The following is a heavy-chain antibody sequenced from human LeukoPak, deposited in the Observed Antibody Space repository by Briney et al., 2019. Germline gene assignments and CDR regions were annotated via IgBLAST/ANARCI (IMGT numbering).Heavy chain of an antibody. V-gene: IGHV3-33*01. D-gene: IGHD6-19*01. J-gene: IGHJ3*02. CDR1: GFIFSSYG. CDR3: ARDSSSGWFDAFDI. Sequence: GGSLRLSCAASGFIFSSYGMHWVRQAPGKGLEWVAVIWYDGSNKYYADSVKGRFTISRDNSKNTLYLQMNSLRAEDTAVYYCARDSSSGWFDAFDIWGRGTMVTVS. CDR2: IWYDGSNK.